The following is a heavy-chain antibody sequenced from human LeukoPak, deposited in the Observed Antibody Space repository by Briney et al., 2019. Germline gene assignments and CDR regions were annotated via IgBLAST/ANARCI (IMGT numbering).Heavy chain of an antibody. CDR3: GRDPNGDYVGAFEF. CDR1: GFTFSEYA. D-gene: IGHD4-17*01. Sequence: GGSLSLSCAASGFTFSEYALVWVRQAPGKGLEWVSASSSGGANTLYADAVKGRFTISRDNSKNTLYLQMDSLRAEDTAVYFCGRDPNGDYVGAFEFWGQGTMVTVSS. V-gene: IGHV3-23*01. J-gene: IGHJ3*01. CDR2: SSSGGANT.